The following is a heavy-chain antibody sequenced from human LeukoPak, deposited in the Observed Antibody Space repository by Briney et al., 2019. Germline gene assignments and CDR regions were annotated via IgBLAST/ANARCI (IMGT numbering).Heavy chain of an antibody. J-gene: IGHJ4*02. V-gene: IGHV4-59*01. CDR1: GDSISSYY. CDR3: ARRDGYNSYYFDY. Sequence: SETLSLTCTVSGDSISSYYWSWIRQPPGKGLEWIGYICYSGSTNYNPSLKSRVTISVGTSKNQFSLKLSSVTAADTAVYYCARRDGYNSYYFDYWGQGTLVTVSS. CDR2: ICYSGST. D-gene: IGHD5-24*01.